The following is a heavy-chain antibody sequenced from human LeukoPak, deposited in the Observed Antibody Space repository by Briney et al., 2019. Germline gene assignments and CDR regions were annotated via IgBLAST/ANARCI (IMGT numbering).Heavy chain of an antibody. J-gene: IGHJ4*02. CDR1: GFTFSSYS. V-gene: IGHV3-48*04. CDR3: ARYSSYGSVVY. CDR2: ISSSSSTI. D-gene: IGHD3-10*01. Sequence: GGSLRLSCAASGFTFSSYSMNWVRQAPGKGLEWVSYISSSSSTIYYADSVKGRFTISGDNAKNSLYLQMNSLRAEDTAVYYCARYSSYGSVVYWGQGTLVTVSS.